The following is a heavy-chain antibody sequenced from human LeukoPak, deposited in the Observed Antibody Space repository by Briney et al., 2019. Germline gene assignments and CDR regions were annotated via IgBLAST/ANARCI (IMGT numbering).Heavy chain of an antibody. CDR2: INQDVSEK. CDR1: GLTFSSSW. Sequence: GGSLRLSCAASGLTFSSSWMTWVRQAPGKGLEWVANINQDVSEKYYVDSVKGRFTISRDNAKNSLYLQMNTLRAEDTAIYYCAKARGSYSQFDYWGQGTLVTVSS. CDR3: AKARGSYSQFDY. V-gene: IGHV3-7*03. D-gene: IGHD1-26*01. J-gene: IGHJ4*02.